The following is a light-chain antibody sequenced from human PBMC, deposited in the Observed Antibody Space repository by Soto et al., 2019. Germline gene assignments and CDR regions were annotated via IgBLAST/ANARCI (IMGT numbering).Light chain of an antibody. CDR1: SSDVGGYNY. CDR3: SSYTSSSTLV. V-gene: IGLV2-14*01. J-gene: IGLJ1*01. Sequence: QSALTQPASVSGSPGQSITISCTGTSSDVGGYNYVSWYQQHPGKAPKLMIYDVSNRPSGVSKRFSGSKSGNTASLTISGLQAEDEADYYCSSYTSSSTLVFGTGTTLTVL. CDR2: DVS.